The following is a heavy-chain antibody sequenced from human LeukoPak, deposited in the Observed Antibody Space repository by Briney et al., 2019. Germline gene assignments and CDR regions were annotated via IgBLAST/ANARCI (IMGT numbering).Heavy chain of an antibody. CDR1: GFTFSSYS. CDR3: ARARGGHKFSYYYYMDV. Sequence: GGSLRLSCAASGFTFSSYSMNWVRQAPGKGLEWVSSISSSSSYIYYADSVKGRFTISRDNAKNSLYLQMNSLRAEDTAVYYCARARGGHKFSYYYYMDVWGKGTTVTVSS. D-gene: IGHD3-10*01. J-gene: IGHJ6*03. CDR2: ISSSSSYI. V-gene: IGHV3-21*01.